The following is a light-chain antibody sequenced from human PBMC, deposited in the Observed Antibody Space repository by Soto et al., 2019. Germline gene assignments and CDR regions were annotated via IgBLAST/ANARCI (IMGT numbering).Light chain of an antibody. Sequence: EIVLTQSPGTLSLSPGERATLSCRASQSVRNNYLAWYQQKPGQAPRLLIYDASSRAIDIPDKFSGSGSGTDFTLTISRLEPEEFAVYYCQQYGGSLPRTFGQGTKVEPK. V-gene: IGKV3-20*01. CDR1: QSVRNNY. J-gene: IGKJ1*01. CDR2: DAS. CDR3: QQYGGSLPRT.